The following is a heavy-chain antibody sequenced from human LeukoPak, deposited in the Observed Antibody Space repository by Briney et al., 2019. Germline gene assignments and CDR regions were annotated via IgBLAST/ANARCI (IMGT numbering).Heavy chain of an antibody. CDR2: IHHSGST. V-gene: IGHV4-38-2*01. CDR3: ARNYDFWSGYYTHFGY. J-gene: IGHJ4*02. Sequence: SETLSLTCAVSGYSISSGYFWGWIRQPPGKGLEWIGSIHHSGSTYFNPSLKSRVTISVDTSKNQVSLKLSSVTAADTAVYYCARNYDFWSGYYTHFGYWGQGTLVIVSS. D-gene: IGHD3-3*01. CDR1: GYSISSGYF.